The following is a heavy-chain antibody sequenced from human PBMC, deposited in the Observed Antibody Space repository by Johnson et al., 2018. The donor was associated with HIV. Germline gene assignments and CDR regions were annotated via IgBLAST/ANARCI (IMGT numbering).Heavy chain of an antibody. CDR2: ISYDGSNK. J-gene: IGHJ3*02. CDR3: ASLSSSGAFDI. CDR1: GFTFNSYA. D-gene: IGHD6-6*01. V-gene: IGHV3-30*04. Sequence: QVQLVESGGGVVQPGRSLRLSCAASGFTFNSYAMHCVRQAPGKGLEWVAVISYDGSNKYYADSVKGRFTISRDNSKNTLYLQMNSLRAEDTAVYYCASLSSSGAFDIWGQGTMVTVSS.